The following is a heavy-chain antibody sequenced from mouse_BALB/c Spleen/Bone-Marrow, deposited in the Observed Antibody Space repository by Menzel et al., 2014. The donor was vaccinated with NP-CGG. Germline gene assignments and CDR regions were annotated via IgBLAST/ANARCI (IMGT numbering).Heavy chain of an antibody. CDR1: GFSLTNFG. J-gene: IGHJ4*01. CDR3: ARVLRRSQDAMDY. CDR2: IWAGGAT. V-gene: IGHV2-9*02. Sequence: VQRVESGPGLVAPSQSLSITCTVSGFSLTNFGVHWVRQPPGKGLEWLGIIWAGGATDYHSALMSRLIISKDNSKSQVFLKMNSLQTDDTAMYYCARVLRRSQDAMDYWGQGTSVTVSS. D-gene: IGHD2-12*01.